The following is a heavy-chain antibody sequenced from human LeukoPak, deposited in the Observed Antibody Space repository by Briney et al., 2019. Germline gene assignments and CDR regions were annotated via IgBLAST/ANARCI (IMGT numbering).Heavy chain of an antibody. J-gene: IGHJ4*02. CDR1: GFSLSTSGVG. Sequence: KESGPTLVKPTQTLTLTCSFSGFSLSTSGVGVGWIRQPPGKAREWLAIIYWDDDKRYSPSLKSRLTITTDTSKNQVVLEMTNMDPVDTATYYCAHMEDRYSGWYYYDYWGQGTLVTVSS. CDR2: IYWDDDK. D-gene: IGHD6-6*01. V-gene: IGHV2-5*02. CDR3: AHMEDRYSGWYYYDY.